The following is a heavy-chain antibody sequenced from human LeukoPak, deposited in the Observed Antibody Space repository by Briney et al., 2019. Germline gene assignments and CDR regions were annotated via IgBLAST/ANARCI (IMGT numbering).Heavy chain of an antibody. D-gene: IGHD6-13*01. CDR2: IYSGGGT. V-gene: IGHV3-53*01. CDR3: ARHIAAAGYFDY. CDR1: GFAVSSNY. J-gene: IGHJ4*02. Sequence: GGSLRLSCAASGFAVSSNYMSWVRQAPGKGLEWVSVIYSGGGTFYADSVKGRFTISRDNSKNTLYLQMHSLRAEDTAVYYCARHIAAAGYFDYWGQGTLVTVSS.